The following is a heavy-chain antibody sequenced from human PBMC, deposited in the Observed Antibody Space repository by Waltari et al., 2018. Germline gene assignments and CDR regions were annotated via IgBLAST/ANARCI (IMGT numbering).Heavy chain of an antibody. Sequence: QLQLQESGTAMLTPTATLSLTCTVSGASINSSTDYWGWIRQSAGEGLEWIWSVSKSGSTNYNPSLRSRVTISVDTFKNQFSLVVNSVTAADTAIYYCGRRNGNYVFIEDWGQGTLVTVSS. J-gene: IGHJ4*02. CDR1: GASINSSTDY. CDR3: GRRNGNYVFIED. V-gene: IGHV4-39*01. D-gene: IGHD3-16*01. CDR2: VSKSGST.